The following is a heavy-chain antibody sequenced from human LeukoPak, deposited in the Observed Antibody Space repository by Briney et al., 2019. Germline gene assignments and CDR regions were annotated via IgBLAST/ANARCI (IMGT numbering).Heavy chain of an antibody. CDR1: GGTFSSYA. Sequence: ASVKVFCKASGGTFSSYAISWVRQAPGQGLGWMGRIIPILGIANYAQKFQGRVTITADKSTSTAYMELSSLRSEDTAVYYCARELTYYYGSGSYSDLDYWGQGTLVTVSS. J-gene: IGHJ4*02. CDR2: IIPILGIA. V-gene: IGHV1-69*04. D-gene: IGHD3-10*01. CDR3: ARELTYYYGSGSYSDLDY.